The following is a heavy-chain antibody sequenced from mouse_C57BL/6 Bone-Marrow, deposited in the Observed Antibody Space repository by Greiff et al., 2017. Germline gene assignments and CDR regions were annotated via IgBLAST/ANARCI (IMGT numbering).Heavy chain of an antibody. Sequence: DVPLVESGGGLVQPKGSLKLSCAASGFTFHPYAMHWVRQAPGKGLEWVSRLRSNSSNYATYYADSVKDRFTISRDDSQSMLYLQMNTLKTEDTAMYYCVRGDYGNYGGFAYWGQGTLVTVSA. CDR3: VRGDYGNYGGFAY. CDR1: GFTFHPYA. J-gene: IGHJ3*01. D-gene: IGHD2-1*01. V-gene: IGHV10-3*01. CDR2: LRSNSSNYAT.